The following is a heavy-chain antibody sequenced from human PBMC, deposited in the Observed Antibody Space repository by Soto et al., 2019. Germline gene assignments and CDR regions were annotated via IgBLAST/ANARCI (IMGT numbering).Heavy chain of an antibody. V-gene: IGHV3-30*18. CDR2: ISYDGSNK. J-gene: IGHJ6*02. D-gene: IGHD3-10*01. CDR3: AKGFAPKYYYYGMDV. Sequence: QVQLVESGGGVVQPGRSLRLSCAASGFTFSSYGMHWVRQAPGKGLELVAVISYDGSNKYYADSVKGRFTISRDNSKNTLYLQMNSLRAEDTAVYYCAKGFAPKYYYYGMDVWGQGTTVTVSS. CDR1: GFTFSSYG.